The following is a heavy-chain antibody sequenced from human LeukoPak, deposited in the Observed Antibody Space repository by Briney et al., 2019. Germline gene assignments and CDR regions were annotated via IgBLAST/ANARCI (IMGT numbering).Heavy chain of an antibody. CDR2: IYYSGST. CDR1: GRSISSYY. D-gene: IGHD3-22*01. V-gene: IGHV4-59*01. CDR3: ARDTYYYDSSGYRPFDY. J-gene: IGHJ4*02. Sequence: SETLSLTCTVSGRSISSYYWSWIRQPPGKGLEWIGYIYYSGSTNYNPSLKSRVTISVDTSKNQFSLKLSSVTAADTAVYYCARDTYYYDSSGYRPFDYWGQGTLVTVSS.